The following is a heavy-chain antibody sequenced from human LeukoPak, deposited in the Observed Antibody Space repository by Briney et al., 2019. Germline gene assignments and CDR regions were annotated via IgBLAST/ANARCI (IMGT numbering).Heavy chain of an antibody. CDR3: ARVRAAAGREPLDY. Sequence: GGSLRLSCAASGFTFSSYSMNWVRQAPGKGLEWVSSISSSSSYIYYADSVKGRFTISRGNAKNPLYLQMNSLRAEDTAVYYCARVRAAAGREPLDYWGQGTLVTVSS. D-gene: IGHD6-13*01. J-gene: IGHJ4*02. V-gene: IGHV3-21*01. CDR1: GFTFSSYS. CDR2: ISSSSSYI.